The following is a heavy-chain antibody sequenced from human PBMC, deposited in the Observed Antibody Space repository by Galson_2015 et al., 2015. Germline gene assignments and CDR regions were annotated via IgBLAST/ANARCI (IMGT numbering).Heavy chain of an antibody. V-gene: IGHV3-48*02. J-gene: IGHJ3*02. CDR2: ITSRSSTI. CDR3: ARDLGYCSGTSCYSVGAFDI. CDR1: GFTFSNYG. Sequence: SLRLSCAASGFTFSNYGMSWVRQAPGKGPEWISYITSRSSTIYYSDSVKGRFTISRDNAKNSLYLEMKSLRDEDTALHYCARDLGYCSGTSCYSVGAFDIWGQGTMVTVSS. D-gene: IGHD2-15*01.